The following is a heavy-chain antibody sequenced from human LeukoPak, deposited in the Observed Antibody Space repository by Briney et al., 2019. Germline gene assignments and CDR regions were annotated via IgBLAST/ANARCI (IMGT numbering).Heavy chain of an antibody. CDR2: MFYTGSG. CDR1: GGSMSNYY. CDR3: ATNLPGYSYGYWVA. J-gene: IGHJ5*02. V-gene: IGHV4-59*01. Sequence: PSETLSLTCTVSGGSMSNYYWNWIRQPPGKGLEWIGYMFYTGSGKYNPSLKSRVTISVDTSKKQISLKLTSVTAADTAVYYCATNLPGYSYGYWVAWGQGTLVTVSS. D-gene: IGHD5-18*01.